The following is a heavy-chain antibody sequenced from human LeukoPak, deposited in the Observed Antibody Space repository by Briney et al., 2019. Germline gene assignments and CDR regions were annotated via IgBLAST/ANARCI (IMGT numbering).Heavy chain of an antibody. Sequence: ASVKVSCKASGYIXTDYYMHWVRQAPGEGLEWMGWINPNSGGTNYAQKFQGRVTMTRDTSISTAYMELSGLRSDDTAVFYCVRSPLGSYYYYGLDVWGQGTTVTVSS. CDR3: VRSPLGSYYYYGLDV. D-gene: IGHD7-27*01. CDR1: GYIXTDYY. V-gene: IGHV1-2*02. J-gene: IGHJ6*02. CDR2: INPNSGGT.